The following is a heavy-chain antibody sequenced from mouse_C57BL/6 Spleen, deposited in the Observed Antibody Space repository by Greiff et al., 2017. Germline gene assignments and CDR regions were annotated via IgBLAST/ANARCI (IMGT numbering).Heavy chain of an antibody. CDR2: IHPNSGST. Sequence: VKLQQPGAELVKPGASVKLSCKASGYTFTSYWMHWVKQRPGQGLEWIGMIHPNSGSTNYNEKFKSKATLTVDKSSSTAYMQLSSLTSEDSAVYYCARRGTVVAPDYWGQGTTLTVSS. D-gene: IGHD1-1*01. CDR3: ARRGTVVAPDY. V-gene: IGHV1-64*01. CDR1: GYTFTSYW. J-gene: IGHJ2*01.